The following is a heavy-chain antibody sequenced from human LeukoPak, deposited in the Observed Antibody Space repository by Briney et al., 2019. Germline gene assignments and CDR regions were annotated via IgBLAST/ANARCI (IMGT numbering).Heavy chain of an antibody. Sequence: PGGSLRLSCAASGFTFSSYSMNWVRQAPGKGLEWVSSISSSSSYIYYADSVKGRFTISRDNAKNSLYLQMNSLRAEDTAVYYCASTLYSTSWYGGMYVWGQGTTVTVSS. CDR3: ASTLYSTSWYGGMYV. J-gene: IGHJ6*02. V-gene: IGHV3-21*01. CDR2: ISSSSSYI. D-gene: IGHD6-13*01. CDR1: GFTFSSYS.